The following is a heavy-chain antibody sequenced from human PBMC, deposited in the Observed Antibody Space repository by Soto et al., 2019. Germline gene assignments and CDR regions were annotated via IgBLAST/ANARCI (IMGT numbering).Heavy chain of an antibody. Sequence: GASVKVSCKASGYTFTSYYMHWVRQAPGQGLEWMAIINPSGGSTSSAQKFQGRVTMTRDTSTSTVYMELSSLRSEDTAVYYCARDHVAAHDYWGQGTLVTDSS. V-gene: IGHV1-46*03. CDR2: INPSGGST. D-gene: IGHD6-13*01. CDR1: GYTFTSYY. CDR3: ARDHVAAHDY. J-gene: IGHJ4*02.